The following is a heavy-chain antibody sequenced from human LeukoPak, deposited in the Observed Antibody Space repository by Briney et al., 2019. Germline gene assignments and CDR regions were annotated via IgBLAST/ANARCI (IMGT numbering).Heavy chain of an antibody. Sequence: SETLSLTCSVSGDSISSSSYYWGWIRQPPGKGLEWIGSVYYSGYTYYNPSLKSRVTISVDTSKNQFSLKLRSVTAADTAVYYCARLPTFYYYESTGIPDYWGQGTLVTVSS. CDR2: VYYSGYT. CDR3: ARLPTFYYYESTGIPDY. V-gene: IGHV4-39*01. J-gene: IGHJ4*02. D-gene: IGHD3-22*01. CDR1: GDSISSSSYY.